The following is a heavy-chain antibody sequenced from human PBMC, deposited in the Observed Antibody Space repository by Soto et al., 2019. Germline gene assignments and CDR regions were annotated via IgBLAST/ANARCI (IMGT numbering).Heavy chain of an antibody. D-gene: IGHD4-17*01. J-gene: IGHJ4*02. CDR3: ARRYGASFDY. CDR2: IYYSGST. Sequence: TSETLSLICTVSGGSISSYYWSWIRQPPGKGLEWIGYIYYSGSTNYNPSLKSRVTISVDTSKNQFSLKLSSVTAADTAVYYCARRYGASFDYWGQGTLVTVS. V-gene: IGHV4-59*01. CDR1: GGSISSYY.